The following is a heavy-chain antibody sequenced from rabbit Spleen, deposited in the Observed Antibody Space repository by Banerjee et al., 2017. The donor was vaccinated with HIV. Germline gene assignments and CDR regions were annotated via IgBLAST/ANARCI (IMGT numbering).Heavy chain of an antibody. CDR1: GFSFSGSYY. CDR2: IDSGSSGFT. CDR3: ARDTGSSFSSYGMDL. J-gene: IGHJ6*01. Sequence: QEHLTESGGDLVKPEGSLTLTCTASGFSFSGSYYMCWVRQAPGKGLEWIACIDSGSSGFTYFATWAKGRFTCSKTSSTTVTLQMTRLTAADTATYFCARDTGSSFSSYGMDLWGQGTLVTVS. D-gene: IGHD8-1*01. V-gene: IGHV1S45*01.